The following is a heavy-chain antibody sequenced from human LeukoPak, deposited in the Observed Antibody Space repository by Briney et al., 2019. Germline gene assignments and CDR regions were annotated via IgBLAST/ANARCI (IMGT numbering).Heavy chain of an antibody. Sequence: GGSLRLSCAASGFTFSSYEMNWVRQAPGKGLEWISYISSSGTTIYYADSVKGRFTISRDNAKSSLFLQMNSLRAEDTAIYYCTSQIHLAGRYYYYMDVWGKGTTVTVSS. CDR3: TSQIHLAGRYYYYMDV. J-gene: IGHJ6*03. CDR1: GFTFSSYE. D-gene: IGHD6-19*01. V-gene: IGHV3-48*03. CDR2: ISSSGTTI.